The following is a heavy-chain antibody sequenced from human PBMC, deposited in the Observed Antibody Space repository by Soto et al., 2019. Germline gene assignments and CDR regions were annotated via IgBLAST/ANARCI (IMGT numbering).Heavy chain of an antibody. D-gene: IGHD3-22*01. CDR2: IYYSGST. J-gene: IGHJ6*02. CDR3: ARHRYYYDSSGYYGDYYYYYGMDV. Sequence: SETLSLTCAVYGGSFSGYYWSWIRQPPGKGLEWIGSIYYSGSTYYNPSLKSRVTISVDTSKNQFSLKLSSVTAADTAVYYCARHRYYYDSSGYYGDYYYYYGMDVWGQGTTVTVSS. V-gene: IGHV4-34*01. CDR1: GGSFSGYY.